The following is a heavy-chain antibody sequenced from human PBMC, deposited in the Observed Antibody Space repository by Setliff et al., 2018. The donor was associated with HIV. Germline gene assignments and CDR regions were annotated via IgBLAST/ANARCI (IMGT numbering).Heavy chain of an antibody. D-gene: IGHD3-22*01. V-gene: IGHV1-18*01. CDR1: GYPFDSYG. CDR3: ARAVGGSNYFDYSGYQDF. Sequence: ASVKVSCKTSGYPFDSYGISWVRQAPGQGLEWMGWISAYIGVTKYAQRFQGRVTMTTDPSTPTAYMELRSLKSEDTAVYYCARAVGGSNYFDYSGYQDFWGQGTRVTVSS. CDR2: ISAYIGVT. J-gene: IGHJ4*02.